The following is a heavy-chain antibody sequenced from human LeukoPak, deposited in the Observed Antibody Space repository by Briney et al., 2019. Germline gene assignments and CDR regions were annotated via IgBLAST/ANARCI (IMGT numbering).Heavy chain of an antibody. V-gene: IGHV1-8*03. Sequence: GASVKVSCKASGYTFTNYDINWVRQATGQGLEWMGWVNPNSGYTGYAQKFQGRITITTDTSISTAYMELSSLRSEDTAVYYCARAPAAPIVGATLYYFDYWGQGTLVTVSS. D-gene: IGHD1-26*01. CDR2: VNPNSGYT. CDR1: GYTFTNYD. CDR3: ARAPAAPIVGATLYYFDY. J-gene: IGHJ4*02.